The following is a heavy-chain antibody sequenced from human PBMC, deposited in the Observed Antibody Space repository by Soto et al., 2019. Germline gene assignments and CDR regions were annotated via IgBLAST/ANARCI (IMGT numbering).Heavy chain of an antibody. CDR3: ALCREEGTYYFDY. CDR2: IIPILGIA. D-gene: IGHD3-10*02. V-gene: IGHV1-69*02. Sequence: ASVKVSCKASGGTFSSYTISWVRQAPGQGLEWMGRIIPILGIANYAQKFQGRVTITADKSTSTAYMELSSLRSEDTAVYYCALCREEGTYYFDYWGQETLVTVSS. J-gene: IGHJ4*02. CDR1: GGTFSSYT.